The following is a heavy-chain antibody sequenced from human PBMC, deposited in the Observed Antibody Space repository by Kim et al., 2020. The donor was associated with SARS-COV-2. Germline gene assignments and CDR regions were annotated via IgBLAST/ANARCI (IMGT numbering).Heavy chain of an antibody. J-gene: IGHJ4*02. V-gene: IGHV3-30*01. D-gene: IGHD2-21*02. CDR2: K. Sequence: KTHPNSGTGRFTLSRDNAKNTLYLQMNSLRAEDTAVYYCAREGDNRAFDYWGQGTLVTVSS. CDR3: AREGDNRAFDY.